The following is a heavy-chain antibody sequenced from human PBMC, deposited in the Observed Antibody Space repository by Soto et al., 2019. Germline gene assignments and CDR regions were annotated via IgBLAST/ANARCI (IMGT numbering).Heavy chain of an antibody. Sequence: SETLSLTCTVFGGSIDSYYWIWIRQAPGKGLEWIGHISDSGTTNYNPSLGSRVTISVDTSRKSFSLKLSSVTAADTAVYFCARDRWMSRANWFDPWGPGTLVTVSS. V-gene: IGHV4-59*12. CDR2: ISDSGTT. CDR1: GGSIDSYY. J-gene: IGHJ5*02. D-gene: IGHD2-2*03. CDR3: ARDRWMSRANWFDP.